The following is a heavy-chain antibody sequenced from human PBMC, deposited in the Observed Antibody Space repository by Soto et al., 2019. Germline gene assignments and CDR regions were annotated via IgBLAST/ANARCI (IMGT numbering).Heavy chain of an antibody. D-gene: IGHD3-3*01. J-gene: IGHJ4*02. CDR1: GFSLTTSGVG. CDR2: IYWDDVK. V-gene: IGHV2-5*02. Sequence: ESGPTVVRPTETLTLTCRFSGFSLTTSGVGVGWIRQSPGKAPEWLALIYWDDVKRYSASLKSRLTITKDTSKNQVVLTVSDLDPTDTATYYCAHRVLRTVFGLVTTTAIYFDFWGQGTPVAVSS. CDR3: AHRVLRTVFGLVTTTAIYFDF.